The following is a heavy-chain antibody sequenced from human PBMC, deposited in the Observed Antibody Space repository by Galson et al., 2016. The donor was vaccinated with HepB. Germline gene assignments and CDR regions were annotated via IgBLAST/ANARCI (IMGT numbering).Heavy chain of an antibody. CDR3: AGRRNSLDP. CDR1: GYTFTTHA. V-gene: IGHV1-3*04. Sequence: SVKVSCKASGYTFTTHAIHWVRQAPGQRLEWMGWISTVNGNTAYSQKFQGRVIITRDTSASTAYMEVSSLGSEDTAIYYCAGRRNSLDPWGQGTLVTVSS. CDR2: ISTVNGNT. J-gene: IGHJ5*02.